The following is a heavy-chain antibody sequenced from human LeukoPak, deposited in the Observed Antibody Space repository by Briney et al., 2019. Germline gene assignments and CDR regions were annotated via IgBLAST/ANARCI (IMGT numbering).Heavy chain of an antibody. Sequence: PGGSLRLSCEASGXTFSSYGMHWVRQASGKGLEWVGRIGSKANSYATAYAASVKGRFTISRDDSKNTAYLQMNSLKTEDTAVYYCTSLSGQSAYWGQGTLVTVSS. V-gene: IGHV3-73*01. CDR2: IGSKANSYAT. CDR1: GXTFSSYG. CDR3: TSLSGQSAY. D-gene: IGHD6-19*01. J-gene: IGHJ4*02.